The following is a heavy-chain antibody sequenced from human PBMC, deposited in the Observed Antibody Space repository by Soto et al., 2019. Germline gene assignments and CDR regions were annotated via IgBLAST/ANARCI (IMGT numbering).Heavy chain of an antibody. CDR2: IYYSGST. J-gene: IGHJ3*02. CDR1: GGSISSGGYY. V-gene: IGHV4-31*03. CDR3: ARFCSSTSCFNPDAFDI. Sequence: QVQLQESGPGLVKPSQTLSLTCTVSGGSISSGGYYWSWIRQHPGKGLEWIGYIYYSGSTYYNPSLKSRVTISVDTSKNQFSLKLSSVTAADTAMYYCARFCSSTSCFNPDAFDIWGQGTMVTVSS. D-gene: IGHD2-2*01.